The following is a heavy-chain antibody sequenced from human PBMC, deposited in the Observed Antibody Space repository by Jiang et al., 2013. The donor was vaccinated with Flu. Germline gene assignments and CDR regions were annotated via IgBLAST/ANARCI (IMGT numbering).Heavy chain of an antibody. V-gene: IGHV5-10-1*01. CDR2: IDPSDSYT. CDR3: ASMGTGIHLGIDF. Sequence: TSYWINWVRQMPGKGLEWMGRIDPSDSYTNYVPSFQGHVTMSVDKSITTAYLQWSSLKASDTAIYYCASMGTGIHLGIDFWGQGTLVTVSS. J-gene: IGHJ4*02. CDR1: TSYW. D-gene: IGHD5-18*01.